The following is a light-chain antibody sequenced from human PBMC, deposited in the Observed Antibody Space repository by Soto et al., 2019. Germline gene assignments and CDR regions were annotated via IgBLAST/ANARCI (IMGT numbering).Light chain of an antibody. CDR1: SSDVGGYNY. J-gene: IGLJ1*01. Sequence: QFVLTQPAPVSGSPGQSIPISCTGTSSDVGGYNYVSWYQQHPGKAPKLMIYEVSNRPSGVSNRFSGSKSGNTASLTISGLQAEDEADYYCSSYTSSSTLFYVFGTGTKVTVL. CDR2: EVS. V-gene: IGLV2-14*01. CDR3: SSYTSSSTLFYV.